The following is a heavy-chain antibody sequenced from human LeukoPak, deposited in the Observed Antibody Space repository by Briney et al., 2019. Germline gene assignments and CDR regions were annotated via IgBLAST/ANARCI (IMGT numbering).Heavy chain of an antibody. CDR2: IDWDDDK. D-gene: IGHD6-19*01. CDR1: GFSLSTSGMC. Sequence: SGPALVKPTQTLTLTCTFSGFSLSTSGMCVSWIRQPPGKALEWLARIDWDDDKYYRTSLKTRLTISKDTSKNQVVLTMTNMDPADTATYYCARIRHRAVAGRFLDDWGQGTLVTVSS. CDR3: ARIRHRAVAGRFLDD. V-gene: IGHV2-70*11. J-gene: IGHJ4*02.